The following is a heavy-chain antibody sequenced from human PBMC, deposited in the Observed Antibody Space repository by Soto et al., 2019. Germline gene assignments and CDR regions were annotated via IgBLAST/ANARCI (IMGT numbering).Heavy chain of an antibody. Sequence: QLQLQESGPGLVKPSETLSLTCTVSGGSISSSSYYWGWIRQPPGKGLEWIGRIYYSGSTYYNPYVKSRVTRAVDTSKSQSTLKLRPVTAADTAVYYCASRLQGVNGAQGIDRYYYYYGMDVWGQGTTVAVSS. CDR1: GGSISSSSYY. D-gene: IGHD6-13*01. V-gene: IGHV4-39*01. CDR2: IYYSGST. CDR3: ASRLQGVNGAQGIDRYYYYYGMDV. J-gene: IGHJ6*02.